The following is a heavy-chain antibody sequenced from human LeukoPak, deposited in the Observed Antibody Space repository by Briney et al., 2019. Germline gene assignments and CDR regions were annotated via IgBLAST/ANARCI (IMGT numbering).Heavy chain of an antibody. CDR3: ASLCYYDSSGYRYSFDY. V-gene: IGHV4-39*01. Sequence: PSETLSLTCTVSGGSISSTSYYWGWIRQPPGKGLEWIGSIYYSGSTYYNPSLKSRVTISVDTSKHQFSLKLTSVTAAGTAVYYCASLCYYDSSGYRYSFDYWGQGILVTVSS. D-gene: IGHD3-22*01. CDR2: IYYSGST. CDR1: GGSISSTSYY. J-gene: IGHJ4*02.